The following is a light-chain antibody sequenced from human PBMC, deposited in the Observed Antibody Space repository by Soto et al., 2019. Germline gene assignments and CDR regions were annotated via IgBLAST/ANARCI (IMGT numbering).Light chain of an antibody. CDR3: QQYNNWPIT. Sequence: EIMMKQSPATLSVSPGERASLSCRASQSVSSNLAWYQQKPGQTPRLLIYATSTRATGIPARFSGSGSGTEFTLTISSLQSEDFEIYYCQQYNNWPITFGQGTLLEIK. J-gene: IGKJ5*01. CDR1: QSVSSN. V-gene: IGKV3-15*01. CDR2: ATS.